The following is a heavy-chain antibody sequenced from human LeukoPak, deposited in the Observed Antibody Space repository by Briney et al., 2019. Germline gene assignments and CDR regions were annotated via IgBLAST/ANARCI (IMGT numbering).Heavy chain of an antibody. D-gene: IGHD6-19*01. CDR3: ARGSEQWLAEYFQH. CDR2: INHSGST. CDR1: GGSFSGYY. V-gene: IGHV4-34*01. Sequence: SETLSLTCAVYGGSFSGYYWSWIRQPPGKGLEWIGEINHSGSTNYNPSLKSRVTISVDTSKNQFSLKLSSVPAADTAVYYCARGSEQWLAEYFQHWGQGTLVTVSS. J-gene: IGHJ1*01.